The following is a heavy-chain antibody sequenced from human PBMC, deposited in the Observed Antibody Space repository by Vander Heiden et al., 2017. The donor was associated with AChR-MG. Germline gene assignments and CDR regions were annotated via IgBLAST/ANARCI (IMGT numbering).Heavy chain of an antibody. D-gene: IGHD1-26*01. CDR1: GGSISSSSDY. J-gene: IGHJ4*02. CDR2: IYYSGTT. CDR3: ARLSELLFLYFDY. Sequence: QPQLQESGPGLVKPSETLSPTCTVSGGSISSSSDYWGWSRQPPGKGLEWIGSIYYSGTTYYNPSLKSRVTISVDTSKNQFSLKLSSVTAADTAVYYCARLSELLFLYFDYWGQGTLVTVSS. V-gene: IGHV4-39*01.